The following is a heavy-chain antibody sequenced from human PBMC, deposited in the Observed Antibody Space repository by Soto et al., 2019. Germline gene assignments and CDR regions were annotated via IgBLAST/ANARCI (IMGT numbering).Heavy chain of an antibody. CDR3: ARHLLGAARRFFDY. CDR2: IYYSGST. Sequence: QLQLQESGPGLVKPSETLSLTCTVSGGSISSRSYYWGWIRQPPGKGLEWIGSIYYSGSTYYNPSLKSRVTISVDTSKNQFSLKLSSVTAADTAVYYCARHLLGAARRFFDYWGQGTLVTVSS. D-gene: IGHD1-26*01. V-gene: IGHV4-39*01. J-gene: IGHJ4*02. CDR1: GGSISSRSYY.